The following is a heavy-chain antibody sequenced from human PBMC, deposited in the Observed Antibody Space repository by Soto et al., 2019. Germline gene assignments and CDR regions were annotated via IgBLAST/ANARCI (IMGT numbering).Heavy chain of an antibody. CDR3: ARDGVFATEYTWNYGTYFDG. J-gene: IGHJ4*02. CDR2: ISYDGNNK. Sequence: GGSLRLSCAASGFTYSTYTMHWVRQAPGKGLEWVAVISYDGNNKFYADSGKGRFTISRDSTKQTLYLQMNSLRPDDTAMYYCARDGVFATEYTWNYGTYFDGWGQGALVTVAS. D-gene: IGHD1-7*01. V-gene: IGHV3-30-3*01. CDR1: GFTYSTYT.